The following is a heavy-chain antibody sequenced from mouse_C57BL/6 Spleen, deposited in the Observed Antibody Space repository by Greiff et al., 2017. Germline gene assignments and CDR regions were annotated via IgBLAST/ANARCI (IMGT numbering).Heavy chain of an antibody. CDR1: GYAFSSSW. V-gene: IGHV1-82*01. D-gene: IGHD2-1*01. Sequence: VQLQQSGPGLVKPGASVKISCTASGYAFSSSWMNWVKLRPGTGLEWIGRIYPGDGDTNYNGPFKGKATLTANKSSSNAYMQLSSLASEDSAVYFCARGDGNPAMDYWGQGTSVTVSA. J-gene: IGHJ4*01. CDR2: IYPGDGDT. CDR3: ARGDGNPAMDY.